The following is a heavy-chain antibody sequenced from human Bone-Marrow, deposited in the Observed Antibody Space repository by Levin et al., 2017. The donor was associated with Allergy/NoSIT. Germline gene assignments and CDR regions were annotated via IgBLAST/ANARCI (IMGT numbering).Heavy chain of an antibody. CDR2: IGSDGNNT. J-gene: IGHJ5*02. D-gene: IGHD2-8*01. V-gene: IGHV3-23*01. CDR3: AKHGYCTDGGCRRTTWFDP. CDR1: GFTFHTYA. Sequence: GGSLRLSCAASGFTFHTYAMNWVRQTPGKGLEWVSTIGSDGNNTFYADSVQGRFTISRDNSKNTLYLQMNSLRDDDTAVYYCAKHGYCTDGGCRRTTWFDPWGQGSVVTVS.